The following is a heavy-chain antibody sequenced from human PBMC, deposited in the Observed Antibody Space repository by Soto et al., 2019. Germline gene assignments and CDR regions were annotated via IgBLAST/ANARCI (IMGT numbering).Heavy chain of an antibody. D-gene: IGHD2-21*02. CDR2: IYYSGRT. CDR1: GESIGSSSYY. CDR3: ARQRTTVVTQAYFDH. Sequence: SETLSLTCIVSGESIGSSSYYWGWIRQPPGKGLEWIGSIYYSGRTYYNPSFKSRVTISIDTSKNQFSLKLSSVTATDTAVYYCARQRTTVVTQAYFDHWGQGALVTVSS. J-gene: IGHJ4*02. V-gene: IGHV4-39*01.